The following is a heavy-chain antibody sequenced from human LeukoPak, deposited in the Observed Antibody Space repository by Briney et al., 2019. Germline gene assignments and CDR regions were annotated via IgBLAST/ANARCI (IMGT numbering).Heavy chain of an antibody. J-gene: IGHJ4*02. CDR1: GFTFSSHA. V-gene: IGHV3-23*01. Sequence: PGGSLRLSCAASGFTFSSHAMNWVRQAPGKGLEWVSSINGNGGRTYYADSVKGRFTISRDNSKNTLYLQMNSLRAEDTAVYYCAKGRRGSGWYYIIDYWGQGTLVTVSS. D-gene: IGHD6-19*01. CDR3: AKGRRGSGWYYIIDY. CDR2: INGNGGRT.